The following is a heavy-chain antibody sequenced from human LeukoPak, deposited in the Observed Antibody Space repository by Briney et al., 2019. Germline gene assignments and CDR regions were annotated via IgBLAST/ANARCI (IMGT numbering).Heavy chain of an antibody. CDR3: ARGKSRYCSSTSCYSRLDY. V-gene: IGHV1-69*13. CDR1: GGTFSSYA. CDR2: IIPIFGTA. J-gene: IGHJ4*02. D-gene: IGHD2-2*02. Sequence: ASVKVSCKASGGTFSSYAISWVRQAPGQGLEWMGGIIPIFGTANYAQKFQGRVTITADESTSTAYMELSSLRSEDTAVYYCARGKSRYCSSTSCYSRLDYWGQGTLVTVPS.